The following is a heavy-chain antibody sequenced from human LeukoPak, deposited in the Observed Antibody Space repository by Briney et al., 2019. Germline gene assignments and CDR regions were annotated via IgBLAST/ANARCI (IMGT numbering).Heavy chain of an antibody. Sequence: GGSLRLSCAASGFTFTTYGMSWVRQAPGKGLEWVSAVSGSGHSTYYAHSVKGRFTISRDNSKNTLYLQMNSLRAEDTAVYYCANVDTAMGDAFDIWGQGTMVTVSS. D-gene: IGHD5-18*01. CDR1: GFTFTTYG. CDR2: VSGSGHST. V-gene: IGHV3-23*01. J-gene: IGHJ3*02. CDR3: ANVDTAMGDAFDI.